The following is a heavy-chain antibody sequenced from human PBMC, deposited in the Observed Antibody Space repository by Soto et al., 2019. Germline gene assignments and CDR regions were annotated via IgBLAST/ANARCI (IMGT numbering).Heavy chain of an antibody. V-gene: IGHV3-23*01. D-gene: IGHD3-10*01. CDR2: ISGSGGST. J-gene: IGHJ4*02. Sequence: EVQLLESGGGLVQPGGSLRLSCAASGFTFSSYAMSWVCQAPGKGLEWVSAISGSGGSTYYADSVKGRFTISRDNSKNTLYLQMNSLRAEDTAVYYCAKDESRLLWFGELFSAIDYWGQGTLVTVSS. CDR3: AKDESRLLWFGELFSAIDY. CDR1: GFTFSSYA.